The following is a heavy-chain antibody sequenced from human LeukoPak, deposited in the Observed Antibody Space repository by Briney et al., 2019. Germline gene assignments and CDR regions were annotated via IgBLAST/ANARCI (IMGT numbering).Heavy chain of an antibody. D-gene: IGHD3-22*01. CDR1: GFTFSSYA. CDR3: AKCHYYYDSSGYYYFDY. V-gene: IGHV3-23*01. CDR2: ISGSGGST. J-gene: IGHJ4*02. Sequence: GGSLRLSCAASGFTFSSYAMSWVRQAPGKGLGWVSAISGSGGSTYYADSVKGRFTISRDNSKNTLYLQMNSLRAEDTAVYYCAKCHYYYDSSGYYYFDYWGQGTLVTVSS.